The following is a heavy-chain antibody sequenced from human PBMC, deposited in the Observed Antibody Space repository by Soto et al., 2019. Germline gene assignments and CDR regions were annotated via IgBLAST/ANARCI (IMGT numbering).Heavy chain of an antibody. D-gene: IGHD6-13*01. V-gene: IGHV1-69*01. CDR1: GGTFSSYA. Sequence: QVQLVQSGAEVKKPGSSVKVSCKASGGTFSSYAISWVRQAPGQGLEWMGGIIPIFGTANYAQKFQGRVTITADESTSTAYMELSSLRSEDTAVYYCAKIPLAAAPVPTYGMDVWGQGTTVTDSS. CDR3: AKIPLAAAPVPTYGMDV. CDR2: IIPIFGTA. J-gene: IGHJ6*02.